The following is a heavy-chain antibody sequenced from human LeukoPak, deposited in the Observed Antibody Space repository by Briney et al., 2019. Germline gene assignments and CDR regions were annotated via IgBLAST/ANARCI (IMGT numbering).Heavy chain of an antibody. Sequence: GASVKVSCKVSGYTLTELSMHWVRQAPGKGLEWMGGFDPEDGETIYAQKFQGRVTMAEDTSTDTAYMELSSLRAEDTAVYYCATRSGYYYAFDIWGQGTMVTVSS. CDR3: ATRSGYYYAFDI. CDR2: FDPEDGET. J-gene: IGHJ3*02. V-gene: IGHV1-24*01. D-gene: IGHD3-22*01. CDR1: GYTLTELS.